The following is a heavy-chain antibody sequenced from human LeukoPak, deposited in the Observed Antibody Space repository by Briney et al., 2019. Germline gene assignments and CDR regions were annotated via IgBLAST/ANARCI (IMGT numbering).Heavy chain of an antibody. J-gene: IGHJ4*02. CDR2: ISYDGSNK. CDR3: ARRQQNRGSKEFGFDY. CDR1: GFTFSTYN. V-gene: IGHV3-30*04. D-gene: IGHD3-10*01. Sequence: PGGSLRLSCAASGFTFSTYNIHWVRQAPGKGLEWVAVISYDGSNKWYADSVKGRFTISRDNAKNSLYLQMNSLRAEDTAVYYCARRQQNRGSKEFGFDYWGQGTLVTVSS.